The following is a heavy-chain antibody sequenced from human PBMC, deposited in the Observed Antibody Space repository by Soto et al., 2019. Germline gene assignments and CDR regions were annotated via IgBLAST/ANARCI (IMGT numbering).Heavy chain of an antibody. CDR3: ARGSSNWAYYFDV. CDR2: ITSSGTTV. Sequence: EVHLVESGGGLVQPGGSLRLSCAASGFTFSSYSLNWVRQAPGKGLEWVSYITSSGTTVYYADSVRGRFTISRDNAKNSLYLQMNSLRDDDTAVYYCARGSSNWAYYFDVWGQGTLVTFSS. D-gene: IGHD6-13*01. CDR1: GFTFSSYS. J-gene: IGHJ4*02. V-gene: IGHV3-48*02.